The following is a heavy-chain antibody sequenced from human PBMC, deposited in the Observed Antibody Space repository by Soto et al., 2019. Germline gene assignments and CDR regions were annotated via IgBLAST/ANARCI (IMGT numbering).Heavy chain of an antibody. CDR3: AKASGSSSLLGFDH. Sequence: GGSLRLSCAVSGFTFSIFAMSWVRQAPGKGLEWVSAISGSGGSTYYADSVKGRFTISRDNSRDTLFLQMNSLRAEDTAVYYCAKASGSSSLLGFDHWGQGTLVTVSS. CDR1: GFTFSIFA. D-gene: IGHD6-6*01. V-gene: IGHV3-23*01. J-gene: IGHJ4*02. CDR2: ISGSGGST.